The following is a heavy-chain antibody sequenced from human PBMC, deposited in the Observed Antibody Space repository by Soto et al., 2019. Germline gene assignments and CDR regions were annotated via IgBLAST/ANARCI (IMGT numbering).Heavy chain of an antibody. V-gene: IGHV4-39*01. D-gene: IGHD6-6*01. CDR3: VASSTYPFSDEAYFDY. Sequence: SETLSLTCGVSGGCIGSSAYYWGCVLQSPGRGLELIVTIYYNGDTYYDPSLGSRATMSLDKSKNQFSLRLTSMTATDTAVYYCVASSTYPFSDEAYFDYWGQGTLVTVSS. CDR2: IYYNGDT. J-gene: IGHJ4*02. CDR1: GGCIGSSAYY.